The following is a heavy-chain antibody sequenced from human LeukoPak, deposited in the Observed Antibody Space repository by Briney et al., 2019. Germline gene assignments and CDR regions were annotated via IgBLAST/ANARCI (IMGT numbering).Heavy chain of an antibody. V-gene: IGHV5-51*01. Sequence: GASLKFSCKCSGYIFTGYWIGCVRQMRGKGLEGMGIIYPGDSDTRYSPSFQGQVTISADTSISTAYLQWISLKASDTAMSYCARTPPYCGGDCYFKYYFDYWGQGTLVTVSS. CDR1: GYIFTGYW. J-gene: IGHJ4*02. D-gene: IGHD2-21*01. CDR2: IYPGDSDT. CDR3: ARTPPYCGGDCYFKYYFDY.